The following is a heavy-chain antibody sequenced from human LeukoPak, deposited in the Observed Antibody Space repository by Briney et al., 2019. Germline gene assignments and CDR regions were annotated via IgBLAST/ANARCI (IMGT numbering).Heavy chain of an antibody. CDR2: ISSSSSDT. J-gene: IGHJ4*02. CDR1: GFTFSDSS. Sequence: GGSLRLSCAASGFTFSDSSMSWIRQAPGKGLEWVSYISSSSSDTNYADSVMGRFTISRDNAKSSLYLQMSSLRAEDTAVYYCARGHTILTHWGQGTLVTVSS. D-gene: IGHD5-24*01. V-gene: IGHV3-11*05. CDR3: ARGHTILTH.